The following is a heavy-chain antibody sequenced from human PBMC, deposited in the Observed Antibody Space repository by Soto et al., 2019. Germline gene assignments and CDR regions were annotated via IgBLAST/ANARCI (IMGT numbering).Heavy chain of an antibody. Sequence: GESLKISCQASGYTFSKYWIAWVRQMPGKGLEWMGRIDPGDSYTNYSPSFQGHVTISADKSTSTAYLQWSSLKASDTAMYYCARVANYYYYGMDVWGQGTTVTVSS. CDR1: GYTFSKYW. CDR2: IDPGDSYT. CDR3: ARVANYYYYGMDV. V-gene: IGHV5-10-1*01. J-gene: IGHJ6*02.